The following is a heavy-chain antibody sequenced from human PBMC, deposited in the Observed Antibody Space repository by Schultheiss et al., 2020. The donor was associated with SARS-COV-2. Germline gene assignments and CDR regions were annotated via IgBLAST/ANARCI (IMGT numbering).Heavy chain of an antibody. D-gene: IGHD6-13*01. CDR1: GFTFSSYG. CDR2: ISSNGGST. CDR3: AKVWKQLDY. Sequence: GGSLRLSCAASGFTFSSYGMHWVRQPPGKGLEYVSAISSNGGSTYYADPVKGRFTISRDNSKNTLDLQMNSLRAEDTAVYYWAKVWKQLDYWGQGTLVTVSS. J-gene: IGHJ4*02. V-gene: IGHV3-64*02.